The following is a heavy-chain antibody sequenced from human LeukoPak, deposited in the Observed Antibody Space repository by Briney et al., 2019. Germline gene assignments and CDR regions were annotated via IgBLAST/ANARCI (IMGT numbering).Heavy chain of an antibody. V-gene: IGHV3-30-3*01. J-gene: IGHJ4*02. D-gene: IGHD6-13*01. CDR1: GFTFSSYA. Sequence: GRPLRLPCAASGFTFSSYAMHWVRQAPGKGLEWVAVISYDGSNKYYADSVKGRFTISRDNSKNTLYLQMNSLRAEDTAVYYCARDHSSSWTLGYFDYWGQGTLVTVSS. CDR2: ISYDGSNK. CDR3: ARDHSSSWTLGYFDY.